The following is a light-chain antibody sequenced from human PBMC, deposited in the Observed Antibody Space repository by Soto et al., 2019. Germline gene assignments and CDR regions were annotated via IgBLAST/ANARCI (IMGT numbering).Light chain of an antibody. CDR3: QQYNSYSLT. CDR2: DAS. CDR1: QRISSW. J-gene: IGKJ1*01. Sequence: DIQMTQSPSTQSASVGDRVTITCRASQRISSWLAWYQQKPGKAPKLLIYDASSLESGVPSRFSGIGSGTEFTLTISSLQPDDFATYYCQQYNSYSLTFGQGTKVDIK. V-gene: IGKV1-5*01.